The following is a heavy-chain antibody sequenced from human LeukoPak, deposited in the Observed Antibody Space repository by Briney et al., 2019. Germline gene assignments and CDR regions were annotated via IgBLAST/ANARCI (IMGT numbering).Heavy chain of an antibody. Sequence: SGPALVKPTQTLTLTCTFSGFSLSTSGVCVSWIRQPPGKALEWLARIDWDDDKYYSTSLKTRLTISKDTSKNQVVLTMTNMDPVDTATYYCARSRKVTTFYYYYYMDVWGKGTTVTVSS. CDR3: ARSRKVTTFYYYYYMDV. J-gene: IGHJ6*03. CDR2: IDWDDDK. V-gene: IGHV2-70*11. D-gene: IGHD4-17*01. CDR1: GFSLSTSGVC.